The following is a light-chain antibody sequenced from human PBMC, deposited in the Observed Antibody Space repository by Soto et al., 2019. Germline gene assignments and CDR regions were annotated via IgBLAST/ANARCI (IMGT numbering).Light chain of an antibody. J-gene: IGKJ2*01. Sequence: EIVLTQSPGTLSLSPGERATRSCRASQSVSSYYLVWYQQKPGQAPRPLIYGASTRATGIPDRFSGSGSGTDFTLTISRLEPEDFAVYYCQQYAGSSHTFGQGTKLEIK. V-gene: IGKV3-20*01. CDR3: QQYAGSSHT. CDR2: GAS. CDR1: QSVSSYY.